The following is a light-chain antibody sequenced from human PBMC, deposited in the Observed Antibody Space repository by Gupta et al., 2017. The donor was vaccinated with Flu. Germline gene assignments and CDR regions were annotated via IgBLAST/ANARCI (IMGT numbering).Light chain of an antibody. CDR2: DAS. Sequence: VLTQSPATPSFSPRDRATLSCRPSQWVGPYLGWFQHKPGQAPRLIIFDASKGASGVPGRFSGTGAGRDFTLTISRQEDEDSAVYYCQQRATSSTFGQGTKLEIK. CDR3: QQRATSST. CDR1: QWVGPY. J-gene: IGKJ2*02. V-gene: IGKV3-11*02.